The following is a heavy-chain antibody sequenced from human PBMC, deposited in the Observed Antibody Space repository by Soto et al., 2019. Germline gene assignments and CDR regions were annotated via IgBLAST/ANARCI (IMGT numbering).Heavy chain of an antibody. J-gene: IGHJ4*02. CDR3: ARSGHYYDSSGYLVGPDY. D-gene: IGHD3-22*01. Sequence: GGSLRLSCAASGFTFSDYYMSWIRQAPGKGLEWVSYISSSGSTIYYADSVKGRFTISRDNAKNSLYLQMNSLRAEDTAVYYCARSGHYYDSSGYLVGPDYWGQGTLVTVSS. V-gene: IGHV3-11*01. CDR1: GFTFSDYY. CDR2: ISSSGSTI.